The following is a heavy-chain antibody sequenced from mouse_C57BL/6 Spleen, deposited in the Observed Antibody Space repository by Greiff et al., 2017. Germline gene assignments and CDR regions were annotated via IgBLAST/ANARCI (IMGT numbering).Heavy chain of an antibody. CDR1: GYTFTDYE. CDR3: TRGAFDY. Sequence: VQLQQSGAELVRPGASVTLSCKASGYTFTDYEMHWVKQTPVHGLEWIGAIDPETGGTAYNQKFKGKAILTADKSSSTAYMELRSLASEDSAVYYCTRGAFDYWGQGTTLTVAS. J-gene: IGHJ2*01. D-gene: IGHD3-1*01. V-gene: IGHV1-15*01. CDR2: IDPETGGT.